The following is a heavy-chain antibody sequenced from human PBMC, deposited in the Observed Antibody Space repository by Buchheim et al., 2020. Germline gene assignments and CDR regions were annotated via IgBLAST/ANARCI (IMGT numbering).Heavy chain of an antibody. CDR2: ISYDGSNK. J-gene: IGHJ2*01. D-gene: IGHD1-26*01. V-gene: IGHV3-30*04. CDR3: ARSLSGSLSYWYFDL. CDR1: GFTFSSYA. Sequence: QVQLVESGGGVVQPGRSLRLSCAASGFTFSSYAMHWVRQAPGQGLEWVAVISYDGSNKYYADSVQGRFTISRDTSKNTLYLQMNSLRAEDTAVYYCARSLSGSLSYWYFDLWGRGTL.